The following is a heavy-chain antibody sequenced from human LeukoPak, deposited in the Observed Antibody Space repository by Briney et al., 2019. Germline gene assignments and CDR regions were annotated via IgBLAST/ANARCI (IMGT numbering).Heavy chain of an antibody. V-gene: IGHV1-2*02. D-gene: IGHD6-19*01. CDR3: ARPHSSGWYFDY. CDR2: INPNSGDT. CDR1: GYTFTGYY. Sequence: ASVKVSCKASGYTFTGYYIHWVRQAPGQGLEWMGWINPNSGDTNYAQKFQGRVTLTTLTRDMSISTAYMELSSLRSEDTAVYYCARPHSSGWYFDYWGQGTLVTVSS. J-gene: IGHJ4*02.